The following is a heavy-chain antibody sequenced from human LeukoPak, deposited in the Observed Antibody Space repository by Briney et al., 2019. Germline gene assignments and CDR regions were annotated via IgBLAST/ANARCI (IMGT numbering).Heavy chain of an antibody. Sequence: GGSLRLSCAASGFTVSSTYMTWVRQAPGKGLEWVSVIYLGGRTDYADSVKGRFTISRDNAKNTLYLQMNSLRAEDTAVYYCARVAGSGSYYSATLDYWGQGTLVTVSS. CDR1: GFTVSSTY. CDR2: IYLGGRT. J-gene: IGHJ4*02. CDR3: ARVAGSGSYYSATLDY. D-gene: IGHD3-10*01. V-gene: IGHV3-66*01.